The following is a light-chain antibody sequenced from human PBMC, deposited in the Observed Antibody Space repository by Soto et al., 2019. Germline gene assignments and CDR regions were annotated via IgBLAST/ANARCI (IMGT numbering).Light chain of an antibody. CDR1: SSDFGIYNS. CDR3: SSYTSSSSYV. Sequence: HSALTQPASVSGVPGQSITLLFTGTSSDFGIYNSVSWYQQHPGKAPKLMIHDVTNRPSGVSDRFSGSKSGNTASLTISGLQAEDEADYYCSSYTSSSSYVFGNGTKVTVL. V-gene: IGLV2-14*01. CDR2: DVT. J-gene: IGLJ1*01.